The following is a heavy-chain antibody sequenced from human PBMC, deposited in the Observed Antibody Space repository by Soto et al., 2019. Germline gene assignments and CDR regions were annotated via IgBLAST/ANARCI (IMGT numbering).Heavy chain of an antibody. J-gene: IGHJ4*02. CDR1: GFIFRSTA. D-gene: IGHD3-16*01. CDR2: ISGSGVST. CDR3: AAVMGSDYDYVWGSLTFDD. Sequence: EVELLESGGGLSPPGGSLRLSCAASGFIFRSTAMAWVRQAPGKGLGWVSHISGSGVSTYFSDSVKGRFTISRDNSNNTLYLQMNSLRAEDTAVYFCAAVMGSDYDYVWGSLTFDDWGQGTLVTVSS. V-gene: IGHV3-23*01.